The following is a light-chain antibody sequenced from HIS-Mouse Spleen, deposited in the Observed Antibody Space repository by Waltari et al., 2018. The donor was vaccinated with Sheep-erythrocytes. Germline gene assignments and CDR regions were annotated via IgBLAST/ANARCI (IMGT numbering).Light chain of an antibody. CDR3: QQFNSYPLT. Sequence: AIQLTQSPSSLSASVGDRVTITCRASQGISSALAWYQQKPVKAPKLLIYDASSLESGVPSRVSGSGSGTDFTLTISSLQPEDFATYYCQQFNSYPLTFGGGTKVEIK. J-gene: IGKJ4*01. CDR1: QGISSA. CDR2: DAS. V-gene: IGKV1-13*02.